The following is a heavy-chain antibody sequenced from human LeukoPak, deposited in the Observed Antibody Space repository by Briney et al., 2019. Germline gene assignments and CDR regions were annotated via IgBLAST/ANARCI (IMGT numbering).Heavy chain of an antibody. CDR3: ARSVAAAGTLLNAFDI. V-gene: IGHV1-69*05. CDR1: GGTFSSYA. CDR2: IIPIFGTA. D-gene: IGHD6-13*01. J-gene: IGHJ3*02. Sequence: SVKVSCKASGGTFSSYAISWVRQAPGQGPEWMGGIIPIFGTANYAQKFQGRVTITTDESTSTAYMELSSLRSEDTAVYYCARSVAAAGTLLNAFDIWGQGTMVTVSS.